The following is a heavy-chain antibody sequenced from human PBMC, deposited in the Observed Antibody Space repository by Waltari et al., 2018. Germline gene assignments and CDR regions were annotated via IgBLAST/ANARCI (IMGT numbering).Heavy chain of an antibody. D-gene: IGHD3-16*01. V-gene: IGHV3-30*02. CDR3: AKDGGFLDY. J-gene: IGHJ4*02. CDR2: IRYDGSNK. CDR1: GFTFSSYG. Sequence: QVQLVESGGGVVQPGGSLRLSCAASGFTFSSYGMHWVRQAPGKGLEWVAFIRYDGSNKYYADSVKGRFTISRDNSKNTLYLQMNSLRAEDTAMYYCAKDGGFLDYWGQGTLVTVSS.